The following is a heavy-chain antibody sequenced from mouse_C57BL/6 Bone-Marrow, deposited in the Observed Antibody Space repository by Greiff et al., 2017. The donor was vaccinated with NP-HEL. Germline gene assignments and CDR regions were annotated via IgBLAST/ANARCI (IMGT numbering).Heavy chain of an antibody. D-gene: IGHD2-2*01. J-gene: IGHJ3*01. V-gene: IGHV5-6*01. CDR2: ISSGGSYT. CDR3: ARLSYGYGPAY. Sequence: EVMLVESGGDLVKPGGSLKLSCAASGFTFSSYGMSWVRQTPDTRLEWVATISSGGSYTYYLDSVKGRFTISRDNAKNTLYLQMSSLKSEDTAMYYCARLSYGYGPAYWGQGTLVTVSA. CDR1: GFTFSSYG.